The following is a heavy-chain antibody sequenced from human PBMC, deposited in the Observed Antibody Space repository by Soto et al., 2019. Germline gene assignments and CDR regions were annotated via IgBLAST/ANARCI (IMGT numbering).Heavy chain of an antibody. CDR3: AREGAGGKGSSSWPDDAFDI. V-gene: IGHV4-31*03. CDR1: GGSISSGGYY. CDR2: ISYSGST. Sequence: QVQLQESGPGLVKPSQTLSLTCTVSGGSISSGGYYWSWIRQHPGKGLEWIGYISYSGSTYYNPSLKSRVTISVDTSKDQFSLKLSSVTAADTAVYYFAREGAGGKGSSSWPDDAFDIWGQGTMVTISS. D-gene: IGHD6-13*01. J-gene: IGHJ3*02.